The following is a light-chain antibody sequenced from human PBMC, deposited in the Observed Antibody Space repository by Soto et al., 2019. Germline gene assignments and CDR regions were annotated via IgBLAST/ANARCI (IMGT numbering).Light chain of an antibody. CDR3: CSFAVGAALV. CDR1: SSNVGTYDL. V-gene: IGLV2-23*01. J-gene: IGLJ2*01. Sequence: QSALTQPASVSASPGQSITISCTGTSSNVGTYDLVSWYQQHPDKAPKLIIYEGTKRPSGISSRFSGSKSGNTASLTISGLQAEDDADYYCCSFAVGAALVFGGGTQLTVL. CDR2: EGT.